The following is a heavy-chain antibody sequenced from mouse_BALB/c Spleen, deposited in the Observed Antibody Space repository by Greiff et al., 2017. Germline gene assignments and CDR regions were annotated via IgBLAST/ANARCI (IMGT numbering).Heavy chain of an antibody. V-gene: IGHV2-6-7*01. J-gene: IGHJ3*01. CDR3: ASYGNPFAY. D-gene: IGHD2-1*01. CDR1: GFSLTGYG. Sequence: QVQLKQSGPGLVAPSQSLSITCTVSGFSLTGYGVNWVRQPPGKGLEWLGMIWGDGSTDYNSALNSRLSISKDNSKSQVFLKRNSLQTDDTARYYCASYGNPFAYWGQGTLVTVSA. CDR2: IWGDGST.